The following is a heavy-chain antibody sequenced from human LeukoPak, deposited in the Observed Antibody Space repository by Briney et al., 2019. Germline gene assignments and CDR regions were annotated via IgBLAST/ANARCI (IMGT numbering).Heavy chain of an antibody. CDR1: GFTFSSYE. V-gene: IGHV3-48*03. D-gene: IGHD2-8*01. Sequence: GGSLRLSCAASGFTFSSYEMNWVRQAPGKGLEWVSYISSSGSTIYYADSVKGRFTISRDNAKNSLCLQMNSLRAEDTAVYYCASPAIISNDDYWGQGTLVTVSS. CDR2: ISSSGSTI. J-gene: IGHJ4*02. CDR3: ASPAIISNDDY.